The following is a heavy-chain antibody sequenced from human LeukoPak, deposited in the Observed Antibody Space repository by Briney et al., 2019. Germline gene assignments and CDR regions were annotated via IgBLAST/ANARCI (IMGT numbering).Heavy chain of an antibody. J-gene: IGHJ5*02. Sequence: SETLSLTCAVYGGSFSGYYWSWIRQPPGRGLEWIGEINHSGSTNYNPSLRSRVTISVDTSKNQLSLKLSSVTAADTAVYFCARSPVTTWWFDPWGQGTLVTVSS. V-gene: IGHV4-34*01. CDR2: INHSGST. D-gene: IGHD4-17*01. CDR3: ARSPVTTWWFDP. CDR1: GGSFSGYY.